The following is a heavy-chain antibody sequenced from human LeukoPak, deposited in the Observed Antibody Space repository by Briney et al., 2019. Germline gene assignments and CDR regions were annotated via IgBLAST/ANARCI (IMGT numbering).Heavy chain of an antibody. CDR1: GYSISSGYY. CDR2: IYHTGST. Sequence: NPSETLSLTCTVSGYSISSGYYWGWIRQPPGKWLEWIGSIYHTGSTYYNPSLKSRVTISVDTSKNQFSLKLSSVTAADTAVYYCARGVYRDGYPYYFDYWGQGTLVTVSS. D-gene: IGHD5-24*01. CDR3: ARGVYRDGYPYYFDY. V-gene: IGHV4-38-2*02. J-gene: IGHJ4*02.